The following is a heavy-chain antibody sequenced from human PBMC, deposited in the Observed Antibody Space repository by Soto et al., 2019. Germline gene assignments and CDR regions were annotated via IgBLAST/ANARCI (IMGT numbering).Heavy chain of an antibody. D-gene: IGHD4-17*01. V-gene: IGHV1-18*01. CDR1: GYTFTSYG. CDR3: ARGGSAGDYDLCPTY. J-gene: IGHJ4*02. CDR2: ISAYNGNT. Sequence: GASVKVSCKASGYTFTSYGISWVRQAPGQGLEWMGWISAYNGNTNYAQKLQGRVTMTTDTSTSTAYMELRSLRSDDTAVYYCARGGSAGDYDLCPTYWGQGTLVTVSS.